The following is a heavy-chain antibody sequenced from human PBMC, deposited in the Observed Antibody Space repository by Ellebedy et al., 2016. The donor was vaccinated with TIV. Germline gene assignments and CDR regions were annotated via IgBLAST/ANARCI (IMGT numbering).Heavy chain of an antibody. CDR1: GFTFDDYA. J-gene: IGHJ3*02. CDR2: ISWNSDNI. Sequence: SLKISXAASGFTFDDYAVHWVRQAPGKGLEWVSGISWNSDNIGYADSVKGRFTLSRDNAKNSLYLQMNSLRAEDTALYSCARDIRYNWNDFALDIWGQGTMVTVSS. CDR3: ARDIRYNWNDFALDI. V-gene: IGHV3-9*01. D-gene: IGHD1-1*01.